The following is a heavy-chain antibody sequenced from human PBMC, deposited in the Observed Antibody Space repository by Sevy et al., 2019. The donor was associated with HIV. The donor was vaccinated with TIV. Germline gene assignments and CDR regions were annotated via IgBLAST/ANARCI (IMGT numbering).Heavy chain of an antibody. CDR1: GDSINSGDYY. CDR2: FFYSDSP. CDR3: ARGKNLDSAPFDY. D-gene: IGHD5-18*01. Sequence: QTLSLTCSVSGDSINSGDYYWNWIRQSPGKGLEWIGYFFYSDSPHYNPSLKGRVTISADISENQVSLKLSSVTAADSAVYYCARGKNLDSAPFDYWGQGTLVTVSS. J-gene: IGHJ4*02. V-gene: IGHV4-30-4*01.